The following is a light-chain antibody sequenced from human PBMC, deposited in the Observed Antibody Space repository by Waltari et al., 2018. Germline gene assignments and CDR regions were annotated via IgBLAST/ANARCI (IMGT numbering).Light chain of an antibody. Sequence: QSALTQPPSASGSPGQSVTISCTGTSSDVGGFDYVSWYQQHPGKVPRLMISEVSKRLTGFRDRFSGSKAGNTAALTVSGLQVEDEADYYCSSFAGSSQMLFGGGTKLTVL. V-gene: IGLV2-8*01. J-gene: IGLJ2*01. CDR2: EVS. CDR3: SSFAGSSQML. CDR1: SSDVGGFDY.